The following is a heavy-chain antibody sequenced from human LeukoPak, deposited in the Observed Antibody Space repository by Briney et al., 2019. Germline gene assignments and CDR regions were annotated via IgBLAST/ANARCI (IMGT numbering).Heavy chain of an antibody. D-gene: IGHD2-2*01. Sequence: SETLSLTCAVYGGSFSGYYWSWIRQPPGKGLEWMGEINHSGSTNYNPSLKSRVTISVDTSKNQFSLKLSSVTAADTAVYYCARATPDCSSTSCLVYYFDYWGQGTLVTVSS. CDR2: INHSGST. V-gene: IGHV4-34*01. J-gene: IGHJ4*02. CDR3: ARATPDCSSTSCLVYYFDY. CDR1: GGSFSGYY.